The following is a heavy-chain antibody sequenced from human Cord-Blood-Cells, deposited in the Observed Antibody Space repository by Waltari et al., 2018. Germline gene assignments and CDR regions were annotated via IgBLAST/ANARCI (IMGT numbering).Heavy chain of an antibody. CDR2: IKQDGSEK. Sequence: EVQLVESGGGLVQPGGSLRLSCAASGFTFSSDWMSWVRQAPGKGLEWVANIKQDGSEKYDVGPVKGHVTTSRDNAKNSLYLQMNSLRAEDTAVYYCASSPGIAAAGTQQTYGMDVWGQGTTVTVSS. D-gene: IGHD6-13*01. CDR3: ASSPGIAAAGTQQTYGMDV. J-gene: IGHJ6*02. CDR1: GFTFSSDW. V-gene: IGHV3-7*01.